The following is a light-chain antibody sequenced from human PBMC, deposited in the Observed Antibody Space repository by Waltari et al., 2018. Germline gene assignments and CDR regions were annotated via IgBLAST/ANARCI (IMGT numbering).Light chain of an antibody. V-gene: IGLV1-47*01. Sequence: QSVLTQPPSASGTPGQKVTISCNGSSSHIGSNYVYWYQQLPGTAPKLLIFKNKQRPSGFPDRFSDSKSGTSASLSINGLRSEDEADYYCAAWDDSLSGLVLGAGTKVTVL. J-gene: IGLJ3*02. CDR2: KNK. CDR1: SSHIGSNY. CDR3: AAWDDSLSGLV.